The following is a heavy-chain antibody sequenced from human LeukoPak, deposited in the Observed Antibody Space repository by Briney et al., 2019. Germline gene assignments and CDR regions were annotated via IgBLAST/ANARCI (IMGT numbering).Heavy chain of an antibody. CDR3: ARNLGGSSWVFDY. V-gene: IGHV4-59*01. CDR2: IYYSGST. Sequence: SETLSLTCTVSGGSISSYYWSWIRQPPGKGLEWIGYIYYSGSTNYNPSLKSRATISVDTSKNQFSLKLSSVTAADTAVYYCARNLGGSSWVFDYWGQGTLVTVSS. J-gene: IGHJ4*02. D-gene: IGHD6-13*01. CDR1: GGSISSYY.